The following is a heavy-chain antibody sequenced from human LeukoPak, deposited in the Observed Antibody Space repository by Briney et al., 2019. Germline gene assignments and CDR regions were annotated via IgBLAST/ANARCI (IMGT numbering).Heavy chain of an antibody. CDR3: VRGSDYGGPDE. CDR1: GFTVSSNY. D-gene: IGHD4-23*01. J-gene: IGHJ4*02. CDR2: VQSDGSNT. V-gene: IGHV3-74*01. Sequence: GGSLRLSCAASGFTVSSNYMSWVRQAPGKGLVWVSRVQSDGSNTRYADSVKGRFTISRDNAENTLYLQMNSLRVDDTAVYYCVRGSDYGGPDEWGQGTLVTVSS.